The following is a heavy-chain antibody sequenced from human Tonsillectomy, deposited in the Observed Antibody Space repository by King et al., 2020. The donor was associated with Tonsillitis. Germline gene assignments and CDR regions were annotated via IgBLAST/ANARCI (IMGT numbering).Heavy chain of an antibody. CDR1: GYSFTSYW. Sequence: VQLVESGAEVKKPGESLKISCKGSGYSFTSYWIAWVRQMPGKGLEWMGISCPADSHTRYNPSFQGQVTISVDNSINTAYLHLSSLKASDTTMYFCARRRSSGWFFDYWGQGTLVTVSS. CDR2: SCPADSHT. J-gene: IGHJ4*02. D-gene: IGHD6-19*01. CDR3: ARRRSSGWFFDY. V-gene: IGHV5-51*01.